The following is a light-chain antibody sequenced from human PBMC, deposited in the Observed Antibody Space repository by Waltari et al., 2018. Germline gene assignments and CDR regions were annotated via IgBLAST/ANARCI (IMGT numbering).Light chain of an antibody. V-gene: IGKV1-39*01. J-gene: IGKJ4*01. CDR1: QYISTS. Sequence: DIQLTQSPSSLSASVGDRVTITCRASQYISTSLNWYQQRAQRPPKLLIYGAATLQSGVTSRFSGDGSGTEFTLTISSLQPEDFATYYCQQSYTPPPLTFGGGTKVDIK. CDR2: GAA. CDR3: QQSYTPPPLT.